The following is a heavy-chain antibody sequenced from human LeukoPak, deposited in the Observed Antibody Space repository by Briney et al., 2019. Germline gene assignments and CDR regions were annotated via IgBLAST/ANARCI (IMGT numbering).Heavy chain of an antibody. D-gene: IGHD3-22*01. CDR2: ISSKGELT. V-gene: IGHV3-23*01. CDR3: TRDRPNYYGSDGHYYRRNGDY. CDR1: GFTFSIYA. J-gene: IGHJ4*02. Sequence: GGSLRLSCAASGFTFSIYAMSWVRQAPGKGVEWVSSISSKGELTFYADSVKGGFTIYRDNSESTLYMQMNILRAEDTAIYYCTRDRPNYYGSDGHYYRRNGDYWGQGTLVTVSS.